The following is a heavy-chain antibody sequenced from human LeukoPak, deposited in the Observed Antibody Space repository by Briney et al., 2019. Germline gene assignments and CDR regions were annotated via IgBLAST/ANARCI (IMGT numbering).Heavy chain of an antibody. D-gene: IGHD6-13*01. CDR1: GGSFSGYY. CDR3: ARGVGSSWYHY. CDR2: INHSGST. Sequence: SETLSLTCAVYGGSFSGYYWSWIRQPPGKGLEWIGEINHSGSTNYNPSLKSRVTISVGTSKNQFSLKLSSVTAADTAVYYCARGVGSSWYHYWGQGTLVTVSS. J-gene: IGHJ4*02. V-gene: IGHV4-34*01.